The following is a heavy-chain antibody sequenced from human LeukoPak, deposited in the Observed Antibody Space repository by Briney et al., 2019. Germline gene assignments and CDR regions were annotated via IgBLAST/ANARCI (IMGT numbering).Heavy chain of an antibody. J-gene: IGHJ4*02. CDR3: ARVADEYYYDSSGYYA. Sequence: SVKVSCTASRGTFSSYAISWVRQAPGQGLEWMGRIIPIFGTANYAQKFQGRVTITTDESTSTAYMELSSLRSEDTAAYYCARVADEYYYDSSGYYAWGQGTLVTVS. D-gene: IGHD3-22*01. V-gene: IGHV1-69*05. CDR1: RGTFSSYA. CDR2: IIPIFGTA.